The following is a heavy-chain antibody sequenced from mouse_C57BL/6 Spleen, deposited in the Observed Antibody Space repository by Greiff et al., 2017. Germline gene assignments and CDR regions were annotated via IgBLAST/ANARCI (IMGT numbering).Heavy chain of an antibody. CDR3: ARSGESLQLRLQDAMDY. D-gene: IGHD3-2*02. CDR1: GSTFTDHT. CDR2: IYPRDGST. J-gene: IGHJ4*01. Sequence: QVQLQQSDAELVKPGASVKISCKVSGSTFTDHTIHWMKQRPEPGLEWIGYIYPRDGSTKYNEKFKGKATLTADKSSSTAYMQLNSLTSEDSAVYFCARSGESLQLRLQDAMDYWGQGTSVTVSS. V-gene: IGHV1-78*01.